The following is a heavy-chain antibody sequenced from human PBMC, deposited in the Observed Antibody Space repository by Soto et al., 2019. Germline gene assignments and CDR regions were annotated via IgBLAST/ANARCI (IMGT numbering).Heavy chain of an antibody. D-gene: IGHD2-15*01. Sequence: EVQLVESGGGLVQPGGSLRLSCAASGFTFSSYWMHWVRQVPGKGLVWVSRINSDGSSTGYADSVMGRFTISRDNAKNTLYLQMNSLRADDTAVYYCARDQGYCSGGSCYVAGYWGQGTLVTVSS. J-gene: IGHJ4*02. CDR1: GFTFSSYW. CDR3: ARDQGYCSGGSCYVAGY. V-gene: IGHV3-74*01. CDR2: INSDGSST.